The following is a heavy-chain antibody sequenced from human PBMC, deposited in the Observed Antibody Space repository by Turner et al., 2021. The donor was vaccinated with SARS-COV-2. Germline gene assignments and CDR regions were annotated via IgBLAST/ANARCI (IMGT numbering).Heavy chain of an antibody. CDR3: ARGMLRRGATTDPTKRISDYSGLDV. CDR2: ILHTGST. J-gene: IGHJ6*02. V-gene: IGHV4-34*02. D-gene: IGHD1-26*01. Sequence: QVQLQQWGAGLLKPSETLSLTCTVSGGSLSTHYWSWIRQPPGKGLEWIGEILHTGSTNYSPSLRSRVSLSVDTSRNQFSLRRSSVTAADTAVYYCARGMLRRGATTDPTKRISDYSGLDVWGQGATGTVS. CDR1: GGSLSTHY.